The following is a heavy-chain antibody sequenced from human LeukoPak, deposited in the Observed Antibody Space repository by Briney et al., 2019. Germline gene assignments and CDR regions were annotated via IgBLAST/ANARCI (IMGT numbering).Heavy chain of an antibody. CDR3: AREQVATISQPFDY. D-gene: IGHD5-12*01. CDR1: GGSISSYY. J-gene: IGHJ4*02. CDR2: IYTSGST. V-gene: IGHV4-4*07. Sequence: SETLSLTCTVSGGSISSYYWSWIRQPAGKGLEWIGRIYTSGSTNYNPSLKSRVTMSLDTSKNQFSLKLSSVTAADTAVYYCAREQVATISQPFDYWGQGTLVTVSS.